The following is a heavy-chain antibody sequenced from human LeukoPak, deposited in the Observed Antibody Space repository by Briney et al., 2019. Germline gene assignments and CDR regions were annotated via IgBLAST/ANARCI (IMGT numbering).Heavy chain of an antibody. J-gene: IGHJ6*03. CDR1: GGSISSYY. V-gene: IGHV4-59*01. CDR3: ARVGDGYNYYSYYYMDV. Sequence: SETLSLTCTVSGGSISSYYWSWIRQPPGKGLEWIGNIYYRGSTNSNPSLNSRVTMSVDLTNNQFSLKLSSVTAADTAVYYCARVGDGYNYYSYYYMDVWGKGTTVTVSS. CDR2: IYYRGST. D-gene: IGHD5-24*01.